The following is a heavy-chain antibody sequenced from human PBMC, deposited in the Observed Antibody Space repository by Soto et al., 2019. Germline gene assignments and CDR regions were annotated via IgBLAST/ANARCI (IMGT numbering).Heavy chain of an antibody. CDR1: GFTFSSYG. D-gene: IGHD3-3*01. J-gene: IGHJ6*02. CDR3: AKDVLRFLEWLAFYGMDV. Sequence: QVQLVEAGGVVVQPGRSLRLSCAASGFTFSSYGMHWVRQAPGKGLEWVAVISYDGSNKYYADSVKGRFTISRDNSKNTLSLQMTRLSAEETAVYYCAKDVLRFLEWLAFYGMDVWGQGTTVTVSS. V-gene: IGHV3-30*18. CDR2: ISYDGSNK.